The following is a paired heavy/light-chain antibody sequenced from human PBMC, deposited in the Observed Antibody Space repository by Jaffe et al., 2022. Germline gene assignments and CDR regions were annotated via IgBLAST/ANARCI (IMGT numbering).Heavy chain of an antibody. V-gene: IGHV2-5*01. CDR1: GFSLSTSGVG. Sequence: QITLKESGPTLVKPTQTLTLTCTFSGFSLSTSGVGVGWIRQPPGKPLEWLALIYWNDDKRYSPSLKSRLTITKDTSKNQVVLTMTNMDPVDTATYYCAHSRDDILTGYYPRRAFDYWGQGTLVTVSS. J-gene: IGHJ4*02. CDR2: IYWNDDK. CDR3: AHSRDDILTGYYPRRAFDY. D-gene: IGHD3-9*01.
Light chain of an antibody. J-gene: IGLJ3*02. V-gene: IGLV2-14*01. CDR2: EVS. CDR1: SSDVGGYNY. Sequence: QSALTQPASVSGSPGQSITISCTGTSSDVGGYNYVSWYQLHPGKAPKLMIYEVSNRPSGVSNRFSGSKSGNTASLTISGLQAEDEADYYCSSYTSSSTWVFGGGTKLTVL. CDR3: SSYTSSSTWV.